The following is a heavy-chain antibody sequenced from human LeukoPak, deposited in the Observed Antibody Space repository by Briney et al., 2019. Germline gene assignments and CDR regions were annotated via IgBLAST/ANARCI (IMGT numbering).Heavy chain of an antibody. Sequence: GGSLRLSCAASGFTVSSNYMSWARQAPGKGLEWVSVIYSGGSTYYADSVKGRFTISRDNSKNTLYLQMNSLRAEDTAVYYCARAGYSSSWYGMDVWGQGTTVTVSS. CDR1: GFTVSSNY. V-gene: IGHV3-66*01. J-gene: IGHJ6*02. CDR2: IYSGGST. CDR3: ARAGYSSSWYGMDV. D-gene: IGHD6-13*01.